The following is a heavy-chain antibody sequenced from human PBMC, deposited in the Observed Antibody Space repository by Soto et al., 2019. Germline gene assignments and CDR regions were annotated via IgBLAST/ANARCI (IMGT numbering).Heavy chain of an antibody. D-gene: IGHD3-16*01. J-gene: IGHJ6*03. CDR2: ISGSGGST. CDR3: AKLSPSFLRYRSGGVGPLGYYYMDV. V-gene: IGHV3-23*01. CDR1: GFTFSSYA. Sequence: GGSLRLSCAASGFTFSSYAMSWVRQAPGKGLEWVSAISGSGGSTYYADSVKGRFTISRDNSKNTLYLQMNSLRAEDKAVYYCAKLSPSFLRYRSGGVGPLGYYYMDVWGKGTTVTVSS.